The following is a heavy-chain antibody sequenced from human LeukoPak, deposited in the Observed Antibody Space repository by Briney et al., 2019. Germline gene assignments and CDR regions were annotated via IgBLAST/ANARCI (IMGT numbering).Heavy chain of an antibody. CDR3: ARSGVDSSLHPYFDI. CDR2: IYYSGST. Sequence: SETLSLTCTVSGGSISSGDYYWSWIRQPPGKGLEWIGYIYYSGSTYYNPSLKSRVTISVDTSKNQFSLKLSSVTAADTAVYYCARSGVDSSLHPYFDIWGQGTMVTVSS. D-gene: IGHD3-22*01. V-gene: IGHV4-30-4*01. CDR1: GGSISSGDYY. J-gene: IGHJ3*02.